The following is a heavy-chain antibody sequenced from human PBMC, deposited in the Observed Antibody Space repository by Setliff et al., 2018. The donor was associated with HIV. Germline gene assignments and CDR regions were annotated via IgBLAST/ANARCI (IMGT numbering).Heavy chain of an antibody. V-gene: IGHV1-2*02. Sequence: GASVKVSCKASGYTFTGYYMHWVRQAPGQGLEWMGCINLNTGNTNYAQKFQGRVIVTRDTSINTAYVELRSLRLDDTAVYFCARGRTYDSSGYIGNWFDPWGQGTLVTVS. CDR1: GYTFTGYY. CDR3: ARGRTYDSSGYIGNWFDP. D-gene: IGHD3-22*01. J-gene: IGHJ5*02. CDR2: INLNTGNT.